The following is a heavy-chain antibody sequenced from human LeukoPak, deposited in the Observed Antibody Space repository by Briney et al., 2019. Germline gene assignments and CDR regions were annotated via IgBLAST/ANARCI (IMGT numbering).Heavy chain of an antibody. J-gene: IGHJ4*02. CDR3: ARLLGPFDYVWGSSRSE. D-gene: IGHD3-16*02. V-gene: IGHV4-4*02. CDR1: GGSISSSNW. Sequence: SETLSLTCAVSGGSISSSNWWSWVRQPPGKGLEWIGEIYHSGTPNYNPSLKTRVSISVDTSKNQFSLKLTSVTAADTAVYYCARLLGPFDYVWGSSRSEWGQGTLVTVSS. CDR2: IYHSGTP.